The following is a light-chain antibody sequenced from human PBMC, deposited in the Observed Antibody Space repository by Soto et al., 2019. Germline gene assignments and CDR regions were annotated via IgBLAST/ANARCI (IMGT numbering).Light chain of an antibody. CDR1: TSNIGINT. V-gene: IGLV1-44*01. CDR2: SNK. Sequence: QPVLTQPPSASGTPGQRVTISCSGTTSNIGINTVNWYKQLPGTAPQLLIYSNKQRPSGVPDRLSGSKSGTSASLAISGLQSEDEADYYCAAWDDSVNGGVFGGGTKLTVL. CDR3: AAWDDSVNGGV. J-gene: IGLJ3*02.